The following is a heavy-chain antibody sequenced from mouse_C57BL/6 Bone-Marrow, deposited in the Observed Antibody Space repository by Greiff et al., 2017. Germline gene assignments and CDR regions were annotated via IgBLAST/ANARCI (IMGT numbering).Heavy chain of an antibody. V-gene: IGHV5-4*01. Sequence: EVKLVESGGGLVKPGGSLKLSCAASGFTFSSYAMSWVRQTPEKRLEWVATISDGGSYTYYPDNVKGRFTISRDNAKNNLYLQMSHLKSEDTAMYYCDRDDYEDYYVGALDYWGQGTSVTVSS. D-gene: IGHD2-3*01. CDR3: DRDDYEDYYVGALDY. CDR1: GFTFSSYA. CDR2: ISDGGSYT. J-gene: IGHJ4*01.